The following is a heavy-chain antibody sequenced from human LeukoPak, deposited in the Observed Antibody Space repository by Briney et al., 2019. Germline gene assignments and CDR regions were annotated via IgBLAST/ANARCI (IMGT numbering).Heavy chain of an antibody. CDR3: ARVWPGGDYKLHDYGDYAFYWYFDL. CDR2: IRSKANSYAT. CDR1: GFTFSGSA. D-gene: IGHD4-17*01. J-gene: IGHJ2*01. V-gene: IGHV3-73*01. Sequence: GGSLRLSCAASGFTFSGSAMHWVRQASGKGLEWIGRIRSKANSYATAYAASVKGRFTISRDDSKNTAYLQMNSLRAEDTAVYYCARVWPGGDYKLHDYGDYAFYWYFDLWGRGTLVTVSS.